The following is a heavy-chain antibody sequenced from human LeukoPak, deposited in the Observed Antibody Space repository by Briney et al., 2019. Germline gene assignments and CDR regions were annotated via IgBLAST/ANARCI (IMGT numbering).Heavy chain of an antibody. J-gene: IGHJ4*02. D-gene: IGHD1-26*01. CDR1: GGSISSYY. CDR2: IYYSGST. Sequence: SETLSLTCTVSGGSISSYYWGWIRQPPGEGLEWIGSIYYSGSTYYNSSLQSRVTISVDTSNNQFSLKLSSVTAADTAVYYCARSYSGSYYYYFDYWGQGTLVTVSS. CDR3: ARSYSGSYYYYFDY. V-gene: IGHV4-39*07.